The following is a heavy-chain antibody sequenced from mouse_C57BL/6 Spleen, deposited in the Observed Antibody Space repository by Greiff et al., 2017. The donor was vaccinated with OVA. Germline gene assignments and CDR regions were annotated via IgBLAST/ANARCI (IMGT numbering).Heavy chain of an antibody. CDR1: GYTFTSYG. CDR3: ARKDSIYAMDY. V-gene: IGHV1-81*01. J-gene: IGHJ4*01. D-gene: IGHD2-10*02. Sequence: QVQLQQSGAELARPGASVKLSCKASGYTFTSYGISWVKQRTGQGLEWIGEIYPRSGNTYYNEKFKGKATLTADKSSSTAYMELRSLTSEDSAFYFCARKDSIYAMDYWGQGTSVTVSS. CDR2: IYPRSGNT.